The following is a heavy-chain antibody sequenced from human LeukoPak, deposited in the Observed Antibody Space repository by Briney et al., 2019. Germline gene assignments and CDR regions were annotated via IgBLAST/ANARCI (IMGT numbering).Heavy chain of an antibody. V-gene: IGHV3-23*01. CDR3: AKARLWFGELDY. D-gene: IGHD3-10*01. CDR1: GFTFSSYA. Sequence: PGGSLRLSCAASGFTFSSYAMSWVRQAPGKGLEWVSAISGSGGSTYYADSVKGRFTISRDNSKNTLYLQMNSLKAEDTAVYYCAKARLWFGELDYWGQGTLVTVSS. CDR2: ISGSGGST. J-gene: IGHJ4*02.